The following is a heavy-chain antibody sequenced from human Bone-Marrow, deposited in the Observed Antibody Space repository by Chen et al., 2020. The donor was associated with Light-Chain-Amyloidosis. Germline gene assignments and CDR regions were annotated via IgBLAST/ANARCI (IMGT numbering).Heavy chain of an antibody. V-gene: IGHV3-48*03. CDR2: ISSSGITI. CDR3: VREEDAYGHGVLDY. CDR1: GLTSGNSE. D-gene: IGHD3-10*01. J-gene: IGHJ4*02. Sequence: EVKLGESGGGSVQSGGSLRLSCTASGLTSGNSEMNWVRQAPGKGLEWVSYISSSGITIYYADSMKGRVTVSRDNAKNSLYLEMSSLRAEDTAIYYCVREEDAYGHGVLDYWGQGTLVTVPS.